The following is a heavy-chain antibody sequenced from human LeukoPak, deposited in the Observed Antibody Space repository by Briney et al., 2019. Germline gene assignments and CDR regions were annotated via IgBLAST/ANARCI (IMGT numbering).Heavy chain of an antibody. J-gene: IGHJ4*02. D-gene: IGHD3-3*01. V-gene: IGHV3-23*01. Sequence: GGSLRLSCAASGFTFSSYAMSWVRRAPGKGLEWVSAISGSGGSTYYADSVKGRFTISRDNSKNTLYLQMNSLRAEDTAVYYCAKVGTYYDFWSGYSIPHFDYWGQGTLVTVSS. CDR3: AKVGTYYDFWSGYSIPHFDY. CDR2: ISGSGGST. CDR1: GFTFSSYA.